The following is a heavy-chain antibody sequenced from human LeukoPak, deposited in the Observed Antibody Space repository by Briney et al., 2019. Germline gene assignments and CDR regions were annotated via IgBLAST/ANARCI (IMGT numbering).Heavy chain of an antibody. J-gene: IGHJ6*04. CDR2: ISGSGSTI. V-gene: IGHV3-11*04. Sequence: GGSLRLSCAASGFTFSDYYMSWIRQAPGKGLEWVSYISGSGSTIYYADSVKGRFTISRDNAKNSLYLQMNSLRAEDTAVYYCARVEVVIATDLDVWGKGTTVTVSS. D-gene: IGHD2-21*01. CDR3: ARVEVVIATDLDV. CDR1: GFTFSDYY.